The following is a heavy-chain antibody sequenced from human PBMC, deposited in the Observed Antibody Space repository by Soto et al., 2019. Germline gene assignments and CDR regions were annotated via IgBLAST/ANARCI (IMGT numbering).Heavy chain of an antibody. V-gene: IGHV4-34*01. D-gene: IGHD6-13*01. CDR3: ARTRGNSSSWPPYSYYGMDV. Sequence: SEKLSLTYAVYGGSFIGYYWSWSRQPPGKGLEWIGEINHSGSTNYNPSLKSRVTISVDTSKNQFPLELSSVTAADTAVYYCARTRGNSSSWPPYSYYGMDVWGKGNTVT. CDR1: GGSFIGYY. CDR2: INHSGST. J-gene: IGHJ6*04.